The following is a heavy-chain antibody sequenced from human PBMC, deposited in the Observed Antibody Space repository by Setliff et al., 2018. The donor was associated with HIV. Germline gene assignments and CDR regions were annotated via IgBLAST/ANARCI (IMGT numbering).Heavy chain of an antibody. V-gene: IGHV1-24*01. D-gene: IGHD6-13*01. Sequence: ASVKVSRKISGYTLTELSIHWVRQAPGKGLEWMANFDPEDGETFYAQKFQGRLTMTGDTSTDTAYMELSSLRSDDTAMYYCATDPGYSSTWYSESFQHWGQGTVVTVSS. J-gene: IGHJ1*01. CDR2: FDPEDGET. CDR1: GYTLTELS. CDR3: ATDPGYSSTWYSESFQH.